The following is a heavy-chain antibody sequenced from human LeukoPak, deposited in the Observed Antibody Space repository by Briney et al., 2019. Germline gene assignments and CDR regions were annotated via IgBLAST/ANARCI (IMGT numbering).Heavy chain of an antibody. CDR3: ARHTAAAGYYFDF. V-gene: IGHV4-59*08. Sequence: KPSETLSLTCTVSGGSISRYYWSWIRQPPGKGLEWIGYIFYSGSTKYNPSLKSRVTISVDTSKNQFSLRLSSVTAADTAVYHCARHTAAAGYYFDFWGQGTLVTVSS. CDR2: IFYSGST. D-gene: IGHD6-13*01. CDR1: GGSISRYY. J-gene: IGHJ4*02.